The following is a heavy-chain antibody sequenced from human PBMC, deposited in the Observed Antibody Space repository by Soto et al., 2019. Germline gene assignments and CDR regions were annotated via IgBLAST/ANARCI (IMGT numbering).Heavy chain of an antibody. V-gene: IGHV4-31*03. J-gene: IGHJ6*02. CDR3: ARETYDDDGMDG. Sequence: QVQLQESGPGLVKPSQTLSLTCTVSGGSISSGGYYWSWIRQHTGKGLEWIGYIYYSGSTYYNPSLKSRATISVDTSKSQFSLKLSSVTAADRAVYYCARETYDDDGMDGWGHGTTVTVSS. CDR2: IYYSGST. CDR1: GGSISSGGYY.